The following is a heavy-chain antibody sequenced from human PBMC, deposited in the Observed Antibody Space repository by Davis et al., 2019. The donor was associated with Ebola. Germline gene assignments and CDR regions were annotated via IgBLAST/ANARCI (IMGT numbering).Heavy chain of an antibody. V-gene: IGHV4-39*07. CDR2: IYYSGST. CDR1: GGSISSSSYY. J-gene: IGHJ6*02. D-gene: IGHD2-15*01. CDR3: ARDRTEEVAATGGYYYYYGMDV. Sequence: PSETLSLTCTVSGGSISSSSYYWGWIRQPPGKGLEWIGSIYYSGSTYYNPSLKSRVTISVDKSKNQFSLKLSSVTAADTAVYYCARDRTEEVAATGGYYYYYGMDVWGQGTTVTVSS.